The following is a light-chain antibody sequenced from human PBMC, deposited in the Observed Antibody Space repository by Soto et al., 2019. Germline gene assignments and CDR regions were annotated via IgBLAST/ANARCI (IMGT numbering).Light chain of an antibody. J-gene: IGKJ1*01. CDR2: ATS. Sequence: TQSPGTLSLSPGERATLSCRAVQSVTSTYMAWYQQKPGQAPRLLIYATSFRATGIPDRFCGSGSGTDFTLTISSLEPEDSAVYYCQDSSTSPWPFGQGTKVEIK. CDR3: QDSSTSPWP. CDR1: QSVTSTY. V-gene: IGKV3-20*01.